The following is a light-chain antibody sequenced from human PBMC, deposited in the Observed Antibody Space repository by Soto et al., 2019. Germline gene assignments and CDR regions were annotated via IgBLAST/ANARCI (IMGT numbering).Light chain of an antibody. CDR2: KAS. Sequence: DIQMTQSPSTLSASVGDRVTITCRASQSISSWLAWYQQKPGKAPKLLIYKASSLESGIPLRFSGSGSVTEFTLTISSLQPDDFATYYCQQYNSYALTFGGGTKVEIK. J-gene: IGKJ4*01. CDR3: QQYNSYALT. V-gene: IGKV1-5*03. CDR1: QSISSW.